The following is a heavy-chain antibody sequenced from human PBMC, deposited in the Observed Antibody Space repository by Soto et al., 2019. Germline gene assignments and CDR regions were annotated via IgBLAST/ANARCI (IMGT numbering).Heavy chain of an antibody. D-gene: IGHD3-16*01. V-gene: IGHV3-7*01. CDR2: VKEDGSEL. J-gene: IGHJ4*02. CDR1: GFNVMSYG. CDR3: ARDIGFDYVN. Sequence: GVSLRISGAGSGFNVMSYGMSWVRQAPGKGLEWVASVKEDGSELYYLHSVRGRFSISRDSAGNALHLTMNYLSAEDTGVYFCARDIGFDYVNWGQGIPVTVSS.